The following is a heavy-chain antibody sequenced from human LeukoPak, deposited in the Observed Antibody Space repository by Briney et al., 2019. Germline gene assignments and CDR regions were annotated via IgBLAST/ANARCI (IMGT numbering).Heavy chain of an antibody. Sequence: SETLSLTCTVSGGSITSYFWHWIRQPPGKGLEWIGYIYFSGTTNYNPSLKSRVTISIDTSKNQFSLKLTSVTAADTAVYYCASQAVAGLWGRGTLVTVSS. D-gene: IGHD6-19*01. CDR3: ASQAVAGL. CDR2: IYFSGTT. V-gene: IGHV4-59*01. CDR1: GGSITSYF. J-gene: IGHJ4*02.